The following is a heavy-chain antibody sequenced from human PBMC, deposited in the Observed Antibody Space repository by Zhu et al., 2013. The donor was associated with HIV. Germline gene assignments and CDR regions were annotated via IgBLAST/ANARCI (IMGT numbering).Heavy chain of an antibody. CDR3: ARDALGPRYRYYYGMDV. Sequence: QVQLVQSGAEVKKPGSSVKVSCKASGGTFSSYAISWVRQAPGQGLEWMGGIIPIFGTANYAQKFQGRVTITADKSTSTAYMELSSLRSEDTAVYYCARDALGPRYRYYYGMDVWGQGTTVTVSS. J-gene: IGHJ6*02. D-gene: IGHD3-9*01. CDR2: IIPIFGTA. V-gene: IGHV1-69*06. CDR1: GGTFSSYA.